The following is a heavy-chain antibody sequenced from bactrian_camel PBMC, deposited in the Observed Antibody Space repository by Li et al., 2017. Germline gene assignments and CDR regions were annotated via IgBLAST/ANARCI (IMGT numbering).Heavy chain of an antibody. CDR1: TGYC. CDR2: YCNDGTA. CDR3: AAEGPSWDSDSCVNSEIGY. V-gene: IGHV3S53*01. J-gene: IGHJ6*01. Sequence: VQLVESGGGSVQSGGSLRLSCIYVTGYCMAWFRQAQATPREVVAAYCNDGTASYADSVKGRFTISKDNAKKTVHLQMNSLKPEDTAMYYCAAEGPSWDSDSCVNSEIGYWGQGTQVTVS.